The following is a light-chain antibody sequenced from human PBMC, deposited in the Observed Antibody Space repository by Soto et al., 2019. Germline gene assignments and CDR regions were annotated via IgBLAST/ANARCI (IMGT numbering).Light chain of an antibody. CDR1: QTITRY. CDR2: AAS. J-gene: IGKJ2*01. Sequence: DIQMTQSPSSLSASVGDRVTITCRANQTITRYLNWYQQKPGTAPKLLIYAASSLQAGVPSRFRGSRSGTDFTLTISNLQPEDFAAYSCQQSFSFPVTFGQGTKLEIK. V-gene: IGKV1-39*01. CDR3: QQSFSFPVT.